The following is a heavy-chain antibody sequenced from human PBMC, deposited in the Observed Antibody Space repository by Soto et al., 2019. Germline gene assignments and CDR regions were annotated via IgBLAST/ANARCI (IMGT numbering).Heavy chain of an antibody. CDR1: GGTFSSYA. J-gene: IGHJ6*02. D-gene: IGHD2-8*01. CDR3: ARDWGYCTNGVCYTGGDYYYYGMDV. V-gene: IGHV1-69*01. Sequence: QVQLVQSGAEVKKPGSSVKVSCKASGGTFSSYAISWVRQAPGQGIEWMGGIIPIFGTANYAQKFQGRVTITADESTSTAYMELSSLRSEDTAVYYCARDWGYCTNGVCYTGGDYYYYGMDVWGQGTTVTVSS. CDR2: IIPIFGTA.